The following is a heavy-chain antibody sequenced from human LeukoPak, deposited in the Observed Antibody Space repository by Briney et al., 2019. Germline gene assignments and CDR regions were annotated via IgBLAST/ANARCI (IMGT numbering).Heavy chain of an antibody. CDR1: GFTFSGYE. V-gene: IGHV3-48*03. D-gene: IGHD1-1*01. Sequence: GGSLRLSCAAFGFTFSGYEMNWVRQAPGKGLEWVSHISNSGVSIHYSDSVKGRFTISRDNAKKSLYLQMNSLRVEDTAVYYCARDGVPGHTVFDYWGQGTLVTVSS. CDR2: ISNSGVSI. CDR3: ARDGVPGHTVFDY. J-gene: IGHJ4*02.